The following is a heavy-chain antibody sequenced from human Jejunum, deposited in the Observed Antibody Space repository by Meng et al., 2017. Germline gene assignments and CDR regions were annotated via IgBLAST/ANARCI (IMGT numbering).Heavy chain of an antibody. J-gene: IGHJ4*02. V-gene: IGHV3-74*01. CDR1: GFTLSNYW. D-gene: IGHD5-12*01. CDR2: IYTTT. Sequence: GESLKISCAASGFTLSNYWMHWVRQAPGQGLVWVSRIYTTTTYADFVKGRFTISRDTDKHTLFLQMNGLRAEDTAVYYCVRGASGYGNFDSWGQGTLVTVSS. CDR3: VRGASGYGNFDS.